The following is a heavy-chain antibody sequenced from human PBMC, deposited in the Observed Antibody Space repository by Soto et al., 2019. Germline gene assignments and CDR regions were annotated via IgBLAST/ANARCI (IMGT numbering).Heavy chain of an antibody. CDR2: ISYDGSNK. Sequence: QVQLVESGGGVVQPGRSLRLSCAASGFTFSSYAMHWVRQAPGKGLEWVAVISYDGSNKYYADSVKGRFTISRDNSKNTLYLQMNSLRPEDTAVYYCARESGDYEYYFDYWGQGTLVTVSS. V-gene: IGHV3-30-3*01. CDR3: ARESGDYEYYFDY. CDR1: GFTFSSYA. J-gene: IGHJ4*02. D-gene: IGHD4-17*01.